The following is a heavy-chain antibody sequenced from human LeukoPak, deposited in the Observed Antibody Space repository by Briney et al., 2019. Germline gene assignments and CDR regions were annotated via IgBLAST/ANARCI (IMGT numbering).Heavy chain of an antibody. V-gene: IGHV3-23*01. CDR1: GFTFSSYA. Sequence: GGSLRLSCSASGFTFSSYAMSWVRQAPGKGLEWVSAISDSGDSTYYADSVKGRFTISRDNSKNTLYLQVNSLRAEDTAIYYCAKSSLGDTGAYQYYFDYWGQGTLVTVSS. CDR3: AKSSLGDTGAYQYYFDY. CDR2: ISDSGDST. D-gene: IGHD2-8*02. J-gene: IGHJ4*02.